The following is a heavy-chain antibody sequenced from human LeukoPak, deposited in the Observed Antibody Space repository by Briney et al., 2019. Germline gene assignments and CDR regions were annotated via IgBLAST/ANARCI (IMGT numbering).Heavy chain of an antibody. J-gene: IGHJ3*02. Sequence: SETLSLTCTVSGGSISSYYWSWIRQPPGKGLEWIGYMYYSGSTNYNPSLKSRVTISVDTSKNQFSLKLSSVTAADTAVYYCARHERDASLDHALDIWGQGTMVTVSS. V-gene: IGHV4-59*08. D-gene: IGHD5-24*01. CDR2: MYYSGST. CDR3: ARHERDASLDHALDI. CDR1: GGSISSYY.